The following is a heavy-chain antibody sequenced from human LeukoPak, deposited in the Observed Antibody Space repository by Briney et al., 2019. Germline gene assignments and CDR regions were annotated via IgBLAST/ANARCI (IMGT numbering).Heavy chain of an antibody. V-gene: IGHV3-7*01. CDR2: IKQDGSEK. Sequence: GGSLRLSCAASGFTFSNYWMTWVRQAPGKGLEWVADIKQDGSEKLYVNSVRGRFTISRDNAKMSLFLQMNSLRAEDTAVYYCARDNGVVHGVYYMDVWGKGTSVTVS. D-gene: IGHD3-3*01. CDR3: ARDNGVVHGVYYMDV. J-gene: IGHJ6*03. CDR1: GFTFSNYW.